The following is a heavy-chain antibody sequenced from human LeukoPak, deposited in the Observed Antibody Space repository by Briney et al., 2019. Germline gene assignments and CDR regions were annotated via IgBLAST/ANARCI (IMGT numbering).Heavy chain of an antibody. CDR3: AKDRSGYYLFDY. D-gene: IGHD3-3*01. CDR2: ISGSGGST. Sequence: GGSLRLSCAASGFTFSSYAMSWVRQAPGKGLEWVSAISGSGGSTYYADSVKDRFTISRDNSKNTLYLQMNSLRAEDTAVYYCAKDRSGYYLFDYWGQGTLVTVSS. J-gene: IGHJ4*02. V-gene: IGHV3-23*01. CDR1: GFTFSSYA.